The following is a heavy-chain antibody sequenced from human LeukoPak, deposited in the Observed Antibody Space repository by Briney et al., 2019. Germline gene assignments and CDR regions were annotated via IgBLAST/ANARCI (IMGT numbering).Heavy chain of an antibody. V-gene: IGHV3-21*01. Sequence: PGGSLRLSCAASGFTFSGYAMSWVRQAPGKGLEWVSSISSSSSYIYYADSVKGRFTISRDNAKNSLYLQMNSLRAEDTAVYYCARDLGYCSGGSCYSVADAFDIWGQGTMVTVSS. J-gene: IGHJ3*02. D-gene: IGHD2-15*01. CDR1: GFTFSGYA. CDR2: ISSSSSYI. CDR3: ARDLGYCSGGSCYSVADAFDI.